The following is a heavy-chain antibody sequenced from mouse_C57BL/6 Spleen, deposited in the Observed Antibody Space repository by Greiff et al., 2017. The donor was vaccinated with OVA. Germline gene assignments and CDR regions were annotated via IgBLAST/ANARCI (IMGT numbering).Heavy chain of an antibody. Sequence: EVKLVESGGGLVKPGGSLKLSCAASGFTFSSYTMSWVRQTPEKRLEWVATISGGGGNTYYPDSVKGRFTISRDNAKNTLYLQMSSLRSEDTALYYCARWDGSFAYWGQGTLVTVSA. CDR3: ARWDGSFAY. D-gene: IGHD2-3*01. J-gene: IGHJ3*01. CDR1: GFTFSSYT. CDR2: ISGGGGNT. V-gene: IGHV5-9*01.